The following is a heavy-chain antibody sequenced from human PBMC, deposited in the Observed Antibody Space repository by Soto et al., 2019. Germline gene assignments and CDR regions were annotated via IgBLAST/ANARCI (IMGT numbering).Heavy chain of an antibody. Sequence: ASVKVSCKASGYPFTSYGISWVRQAPGQGLECMGWISVYNGNTHYAQKFQGRVTMTADTSTSTAYMELRSLRSDDTAVYYCARVEQSLLYQFWGLGTMVTVSS. CDR1: GYPFTSYG. V-gene: IGHV1-18*04. CDR3: ARVEQSLLYQF. CDR2: ISVYNGNT. D-gene: IGHD2-2*02. J-gene: IGHJ4*02.